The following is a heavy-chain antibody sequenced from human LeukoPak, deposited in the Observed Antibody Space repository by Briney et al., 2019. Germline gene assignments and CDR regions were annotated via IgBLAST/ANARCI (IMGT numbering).Heavy chain of an antibody. J-gene: IGHJ5*02. D-gene: IGHD6-13*01. Sequence: ASVKVSCKASGYTFTGYYMHWVRQAPRQGLEWMGWINPNSGGTNYAQKFQGRVTMTRDTSISTAYMELSRLRSDDTAVYYCAREGQQLANNWFDPWGQGTLVTVSS. CDR2: INPNSGGT. CDR1: GYTFTGYY. V-gene: IGHV1-2*02. CDR3: AREGQQLANNWFDP.